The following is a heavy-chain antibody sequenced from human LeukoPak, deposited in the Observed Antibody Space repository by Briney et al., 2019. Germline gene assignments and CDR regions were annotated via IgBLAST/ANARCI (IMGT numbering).Heavy chain of an antibody. D-gene: IGHD1-26*01. Sequence: GGSLRLSCAASGFTFGSHWMHWVRQAPGKGLVWVSRINSDGSITSYADSVKGRFTISRDNSKNTLYLQMNSLRAEDTAVYYCAKDASGSEIDYWGQGTLVTVSS. V-gene: IGHV3-74*01. J-gene: IGHJ4*02. CDR2: INSDGSIT. CDR3: AKDASGSEIDY. CDR1: GFTFGSHW.